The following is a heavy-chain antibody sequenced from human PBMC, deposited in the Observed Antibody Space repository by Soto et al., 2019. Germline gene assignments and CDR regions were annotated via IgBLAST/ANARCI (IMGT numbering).Heavy chain of an antibody. J-gene: IGHJ4*02. CDR1: GFTFSNAW. CDR3: TTRPDYDFWSGYLYYFDY. D-gene: IGHD3-3*01. CDR2: IKSKTDGGTT. Sequence: PGGSLRLSCAASGFTFSNAWMNWVRQAPGNGQEWVGRIKSKTDGGTTDYAAPVKGRFTISRDDSKNTLYLQMNSLKTEDTAVYYCTTRPDYDFWSGYLYYFDYWGQGTLVTVSS. V-gene: IGHV3-15*07.